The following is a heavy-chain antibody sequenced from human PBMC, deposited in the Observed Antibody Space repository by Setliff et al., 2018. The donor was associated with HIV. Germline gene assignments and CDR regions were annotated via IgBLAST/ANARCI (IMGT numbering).Heavy chain of an antibody. CDR3: VRDRDWAFDY. V-gene: IGHV3-48*03. Sequence: GGSLRLSCAASGFTLSIYEMNWVRQAPGKGLEWISYNGIINGAKHYADSMEGRFTISRDDAKNSLYLQMDSLRAEDTAVYYCVRDRDWAFDYWGQGILVTVSS. CDR1: GFTLSIYE. CDR2: NGIINGAK. D-gene: IGHD3-9*01. J-gene: IGHJ4*02.